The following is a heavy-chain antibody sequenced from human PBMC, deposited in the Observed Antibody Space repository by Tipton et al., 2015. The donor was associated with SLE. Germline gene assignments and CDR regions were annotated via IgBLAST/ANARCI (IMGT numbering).Heavy chain of an antibody. Sequence: TLSLTCTVSGGSISSGDYYWSWIRQPPGKGLEWIGYIYYSGSTYYNPSLKSRVTISVDTSKNQFSLRLSSVTAADTAVYYCARDRDSSSWYLDAFDIWGQGTMVTVSS. CDR1: GGSISSGDYY. D-gene: IGHD6-13*01. CDR3: ARDRDSSSWYLDAFDI. J-gene: IGHJ3*02. V-gene: IGHV4-30-4*01. CDR2: IYYSGST.